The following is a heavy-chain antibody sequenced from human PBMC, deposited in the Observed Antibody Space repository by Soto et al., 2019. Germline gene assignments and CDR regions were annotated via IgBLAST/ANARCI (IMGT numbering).Heavy chain of an antibody. J-gene: IGHJ4*02. V-gene: IGHV3-23*01. D-gene: IGHD6-19*01. CDR3: ARRDSSGWYSLDY. CDR1: GFIFSNYP. CDR2: VSPSGSNT. Sequence: EVPLLESGGGLVQPGGSLRLSCAVSGFIFSNYPMSWVRQAPGKGLEWVSSVSPSGSNTYYGDSVKGRFTMSRDNSENRLHLQMNSLRAEDTAVYFCARRDSSGWYSLDYWGQGTLVTVSS.